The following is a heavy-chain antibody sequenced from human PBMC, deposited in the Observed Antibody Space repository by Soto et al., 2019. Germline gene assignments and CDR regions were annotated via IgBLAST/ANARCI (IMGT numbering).Heavy chain of an antibody. Sequence: GGSLRLSCAASGFTFSIYAMSWVRQAPGKGLEWVSGISGGSGSTHYADSVKGRFTISRDDSKNTLYLQMNSLRAEDTAIYYCAKRACRTTCYPFDHWGQGTLVTVSS. D-gene: IGHD2-15*01. CDR3: AKRACRTTCYPFDH. CDR2: ISGGSGST. J-gene: IGHJ5*02. V-gene: IGHV3-23*01. CDR1: GFTFSIYA.